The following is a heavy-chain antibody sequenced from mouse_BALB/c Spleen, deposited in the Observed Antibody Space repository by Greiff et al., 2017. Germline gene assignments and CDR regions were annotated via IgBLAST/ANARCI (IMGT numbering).Heavy chain of an antibody. CDR2: INPSNGGT. CDR3: TRSHYYGSRGYFDY. V-gene: IGHV1S81*02. CDR1: GYTFTSYY. J-gene: IGHJ2*01. Sequence: QVHVKQSGAELVKPGASVKLSCKASGYTFTSYYMYWVKQRPGQGLEWIGEINPSNGGTNFNEKFKSKATLTVDKSSSTAYMQLSSLTSEDSAVYYCTRSHYYGSRGYFDYWGQGTTLTVSS. D-gene: IGHD1-1*01.